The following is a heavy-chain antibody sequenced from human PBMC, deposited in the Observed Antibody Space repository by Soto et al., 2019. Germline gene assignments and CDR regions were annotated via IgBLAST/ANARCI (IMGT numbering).Heavy chain of an antibody. CDR3: VRDRGEWGQGMDV. J-gene: IGHJ6*02. V-gene: IGHV4-59*01. Sequence: ASETLSLTCTVSGGSISTYFRTWVRQTPGKGLEWIGSIYKSRSTSYNPSLENRLTISVETSKNQFSLKLTSVTPVDTAIYYCVRDRGEWGQGMDVWGPGTTVTV. CDR1: GGSISTYF. CDR2: IYKSRST. D-gene: IGHD3-10*01.